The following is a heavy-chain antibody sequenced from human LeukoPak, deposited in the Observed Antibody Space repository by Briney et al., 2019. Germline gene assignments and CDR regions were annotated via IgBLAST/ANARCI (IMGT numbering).Heavy chain of an antibody. J-gene: IGHJ4*02. D-gene: IGHD1-26*01. CDR1: GFPFSSYG. V-gene: IGHV3-33*06. Sequence: GGSLRLSCAASGFPFSSYGMHWVRQAPGKGLEWVAVIWYDGSNKYYADSVKGRFTISRDNSKNTLYLQMNSLRAEDTAVYYCAKDSGSGSYFDYWGQGTLVTVSS. CDR2: IWYDGSNK. CDR3: AKDSGSGSYFDY.